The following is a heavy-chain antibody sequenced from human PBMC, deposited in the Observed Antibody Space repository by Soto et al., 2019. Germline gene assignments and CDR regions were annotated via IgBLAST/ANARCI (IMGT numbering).Heavy chain of an antibody. CDR2: IYYSGST. D-gene: IGHD2-15*01. Sequence: SETLSLTCTVSGGSISSSSYYWGWIRQPPGKGLEWIGSIYYSGSTYYNPSLKSRVTISVDTSKNQFSLKLSSVTAADTAVYYCARLPVVVAATVRYFDLWGRGTLVTVSS. J-gene: IGHJ2*01. CDR1: GGSISSSSYY. CDR3: ARLPVVVAATVRYFDL. V-gene: IGHV4-39*01.